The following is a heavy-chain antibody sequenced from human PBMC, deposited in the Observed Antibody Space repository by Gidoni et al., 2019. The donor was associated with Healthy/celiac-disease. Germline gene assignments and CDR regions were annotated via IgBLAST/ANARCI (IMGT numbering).Heavy chain of an antibody. CDR3: ARENRVFRAFDI. D-gene: IGHD6-13*01. J-gene: IGHJ3*02. CDR1: GGSISSYY. Sequence: QVQLQESGPGLVKPSETLSLTCTVSGGSISSYYWSWIRQPPGKGLEWIGYIYYSGSTNYNPSLKSRVTISVDTSKNQFSLKLSSVTAADTAVYYCARENRVFRAFDIWGQGTMVTVSS. V-gene: IGHV4-59*01. CDR2: IYYSGST.